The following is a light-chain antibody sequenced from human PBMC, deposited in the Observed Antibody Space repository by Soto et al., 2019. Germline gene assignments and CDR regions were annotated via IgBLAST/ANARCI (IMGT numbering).Light chain of an antibody. CDR1: SSNIGNNN. CDR3: AAWDDSLNGVV. V-gene: IGLV1-44*01. CDR2: GNS. J-gene: IGLJ2*01. Sequence: QAVLTQSPSASGTPRQRVTISCSGSSSNIGNNNVNWYQQLPGTAPKLLIFGNSQRPSGVPDRFSGSKSGTSASLAISGLQSEDEADYYCAAWDDSLNGVVFGGGTKLTVL.